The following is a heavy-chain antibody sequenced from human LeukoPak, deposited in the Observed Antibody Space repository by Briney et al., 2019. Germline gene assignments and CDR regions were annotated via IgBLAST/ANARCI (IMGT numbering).Heavy chain of an antibody. Sequence: PGGPLRLSCAPSGFTLCIKFMRCVRQAPGKGLVCGVLIESRSNKYYADSVNGRFTISRDNSKNTLYDKTHSLKAEDTAVYYCASSDYSKSFFDYWGQGNLATVSS. J-gene: IGHJ4*02. D-gene: IGHD4-11*01. CDR1: GFTLCIKF. V-gene: IGHV3-66*01. CDR3: ASSDYSKSFFDY. CDR2: IESRSNK.